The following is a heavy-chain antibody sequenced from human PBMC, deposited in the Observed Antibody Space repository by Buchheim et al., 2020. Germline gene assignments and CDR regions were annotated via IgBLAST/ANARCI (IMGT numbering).Heavy chain of an antibody. J-gene: IGHJ5*02. V-gene: IGHV4-34*01. CDR3: ARGDGYSSSWYQYNWFDP. CDR1: GGSFSGYY. Sequence: QVQLQQWGAGLLKPSETLSLTCAVYGGSFSGYYWSWIRQPPGKGLEWIGEINHSGSTNYNPSLKSRVTISVDTSQNQFSLKLSSVTAADTAVYYCARGDGYSSSWYQYNWFDPWGQGTL. CDR2: INHSGST. D-gene: IGHD6-13*01.